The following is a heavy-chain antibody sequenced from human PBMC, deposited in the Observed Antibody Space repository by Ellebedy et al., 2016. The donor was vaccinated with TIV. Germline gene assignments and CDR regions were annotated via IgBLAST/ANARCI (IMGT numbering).Heavy chain of an antibody. CDR3: ARWIQLWYYFDY. V-gene: IGHV4-59*08. Sequence: MPSETLSLTCTVSGGSISSYYWSWIRQPPGKGLEWIGYIYYSGSTNYNPSLKSRVTISVDTSKNQFSLKLSSVTAADTAVYYCARWIQLWYYFDYWGQGTLVTVSS. CDR2: IYYSGST. CDR1: GGSISSYY. J-gene: IGHJ4*02. D-gene: IGHD5-18*01.